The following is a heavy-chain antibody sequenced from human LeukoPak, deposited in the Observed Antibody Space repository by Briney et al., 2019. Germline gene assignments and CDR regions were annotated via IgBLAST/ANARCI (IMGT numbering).Heavy chain of an antibody. CDR2: ISGGADGP. Sequence: GGSLRLSCAASEFTFSNFAMSWVRQAPGKGLEWVSAISGGADGPYYADSVKGRFTISRDNSKNTLYLQMNSLRTDDTAVYYCAKFEGHPWGTYRLDYWGQGTLVTVSS. J-gene: IGHJ4*02. CDR1: EFTFSNFA. D-gene: IGHD3-16*02. CDR3: AKFEGHPWGTYRLDY. V-gene: IGHV3-23*01.